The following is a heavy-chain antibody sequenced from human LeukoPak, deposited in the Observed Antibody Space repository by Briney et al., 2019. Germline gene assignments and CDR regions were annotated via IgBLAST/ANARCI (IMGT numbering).Heavy chain of an antibody. CDR2: INHSGRT. CDR3: ASRRVLLWFGESGFDP. Sequence: PSETLSLTCSVSGYSISSGYYWGWIRQSPGKGLEWIGEINHSGRTNYNPSLKSRVTISVDTSKNQFSLKLSSVTAADTAVYYCASRRVLLWFGESGFDPWGQGTLVTVSS. V-gene: IGHV4-38-2*02. J-gene: IGHJ5*02. D-gene: IGHD3-10*01. CDR1: GYSISSGYY.